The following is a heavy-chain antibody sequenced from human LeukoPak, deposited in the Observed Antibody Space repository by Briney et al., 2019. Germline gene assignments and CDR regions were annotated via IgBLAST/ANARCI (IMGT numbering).Heavy chain of an antibody. V-gene: IGHV6-1*01. CDR3: ARAYGGNSQYFQH. CDR1: GDSVSSNSAA. J-gene: IGHJ1*01. Sequence: SQTLSLTCAISGDSVSSNSAAWNWIRQSPSRGLEWLGRTYYRSKWYNDYAVSVKSRITINPDTSKNQFSLKLSSVTAADTAVYYCARAYGGNSQYFQHWGQGTLVTVSS. CDR2: TYYRSKWYN. D-gene: IGHD4-23*01.